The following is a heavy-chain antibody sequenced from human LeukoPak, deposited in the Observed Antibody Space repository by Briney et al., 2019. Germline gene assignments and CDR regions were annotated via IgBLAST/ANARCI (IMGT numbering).Heavy chain of an antibody. CDR1: GGSISSDY. J-gene: IGHJ4*02. Sequence: SETLSLTCTVSGGSISSDYWSWVRQPAGKGLEWIGRIYTSGSTNYNPSLKSRVTMSVDTSKNQFSLKLSSVTAADTAVYYCARDGGTTVTSFDYWGQGTLVTVSS. D-gene: IGHD4-17*01. CDR3: ARDGGTTVTSFDY. V-gene: IGHV4-4*07. CDR2: IYTSGST.